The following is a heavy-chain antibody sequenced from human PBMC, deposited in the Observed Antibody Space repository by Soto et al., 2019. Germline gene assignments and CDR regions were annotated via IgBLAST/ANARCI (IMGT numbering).Heavy chain of an antibody. V-gene: IGHV4-30-2*01. D-gene: IGHD1-26*01. CDR1: GDSIISGGYS. Sequence: QLQLQESASGLVKPSQTLSLTCTISGDSIISGGYSWSWIRQPPGKGLEWIGYVHHSGSTYYNPSLKSRVTISIDRPRNQFSLRLGSVTAADTAMYYCARDGAWRGFDVWGQGTTVPVSS. J-gene: IGHJ6*02. CDR2: VHHSGST. CDR3: ARDGAWRGFDV.